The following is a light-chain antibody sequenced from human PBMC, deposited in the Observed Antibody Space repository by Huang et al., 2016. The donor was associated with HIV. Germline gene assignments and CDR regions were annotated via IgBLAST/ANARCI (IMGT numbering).Light chain of an antibody. J-gene: IGKJ2*02. CDR2: GAS. CDR1: QRVSSNY. V-gene: IGKV3-20*01. Sequence: EIVLTQSPGTLSLSPGERATRSCRAIQRVSSNYLAWYQQKPGQAPRLLIYGASSRATGIPDRFSGSGSVTDFSLTISRLEPEDFAVYYCQQYGSSPCTFGQGTKLEIK. CDR3: QQYGSSPCT.